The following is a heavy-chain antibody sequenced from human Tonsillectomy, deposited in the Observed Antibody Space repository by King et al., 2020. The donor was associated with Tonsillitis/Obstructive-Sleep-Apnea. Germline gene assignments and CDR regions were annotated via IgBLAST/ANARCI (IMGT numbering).Heavy chain of an antibody. J-gene: IGHJ4*02. CDR3: ARRHYYDSSNFDY. Sequence: QLQESGPGLVKPSETLSLTCTVSGGSISNSNHYWGWIRQPPGKGLEWIGSIYYSGRTYYNPSLKSRVTISVDTSKNQFSLNLSSVTAADTAIYYCARRHYYDSSNFDYWGQGTWSPSPQ. CDR1: GGSISNSNHY. D-gene: IGHD3-22*01. CDR2: IYYSGRT. V-gene: IGHV4-39*01.